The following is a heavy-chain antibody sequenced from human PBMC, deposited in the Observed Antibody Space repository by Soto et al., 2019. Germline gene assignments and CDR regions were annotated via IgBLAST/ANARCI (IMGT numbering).Heavy chain of an antibody. D-gene: IGHD3-16*01. V-gene: IGHV4-59*01. CDR3: ASVTFGGIVLAH. CDR1: ADSFSKYY. Sequence: LSLTCTVSADSFSKYYWTWIRQPPGKGLEWIGYIYYNGNTKYNPSLEGRLTISIDTSKKEFSLKLTSVTAADAAVYYCASVTFGGIVLAHWGQGTLVTVSS. CDR2: IYYNGNT. J-gene: IGHJ4*02.